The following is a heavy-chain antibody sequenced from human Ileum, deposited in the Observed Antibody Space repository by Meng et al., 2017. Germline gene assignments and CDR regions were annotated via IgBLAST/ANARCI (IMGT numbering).Heavy chain of an antibody. J-gene: IGHJ5*02. V-gene: IGHV1-69*06. Sequence: QGRVVQSGAEVKRPGSSGKVSCKASGGTFSSYAISWVRQAPGQGLEWMGGIIPIFGTANYAQKFQGRVTITADKSTSTAYMELSSLRSEDTAVYYCARVELTDTAMGRGWFDPWGQGTLVTVSS. CDR2: IIPIFGTA. CDR1: GGTFSSYA. CDR3: ARVELTDTAMGRGWFDP. D-gene: IGHD5-18*01.